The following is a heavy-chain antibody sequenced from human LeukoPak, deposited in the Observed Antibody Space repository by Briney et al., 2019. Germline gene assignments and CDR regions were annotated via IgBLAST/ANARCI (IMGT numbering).Heavy chain of an antibody. CDR1: GGSFSGYY. Sequence: SETLSLTCAVYGGSFSGYYWSWIRQPPGKGLEWIGEINHSGSTNYNPSLKSRVTISVDTSKNQFSLKLSSVTAADTAVYYCARAGRGSTYYYYYMDVWGKGTTVTVSS. J-gene: IGHJ6*03. D-gene: IGHD1-26*01. CDR2: INHSGST. CDR3: ARAGRGSTYYYYYMDV. V-gene: IGHV4-34*01.